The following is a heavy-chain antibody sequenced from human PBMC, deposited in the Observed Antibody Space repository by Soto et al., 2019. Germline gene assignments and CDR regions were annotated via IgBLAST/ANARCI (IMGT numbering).Heavy chain of an antibody. D-gene: IGHD5-12*01. CDR2: IYPGDSDT. CDR1: GYSFTSYW. Sequence: GESLKISCKGSGYSFTSYWIGWVRQMPGKGLEWMGIIYPGDSDTRYSPSFQGQVTISADKSISTAYLQWSSLKASDTAMYYCARHCGRRWLQFGSENYFDYWGQGTLVTVSS. CDR3: ARHCGRRWLQFGSENYFDY. J-gene: IGHJ4*02. V-gene: IGHV5-51*01.